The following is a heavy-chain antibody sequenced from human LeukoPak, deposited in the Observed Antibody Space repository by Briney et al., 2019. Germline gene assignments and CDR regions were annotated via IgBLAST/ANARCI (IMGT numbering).Heavy chain of an antibody. D-gene: IGHD3-10*01. CDR2: ISSSSSYI. Sequence: GGSLRLSCAASGFTFSSYSMTWVRQAPGKGLEWVSSISSSSSYIYYADSVKGRFTISRDNAKNSLYLQMNSLRAEDTAVYYCARDRGGYNRKIDYWGQGTLVTVSS. CDR1: GFTFSSYS. J-gene: IGHJ4*02. CDR3: ARDRGGYNRKIDY. V-gene: IGHV3-21*01.